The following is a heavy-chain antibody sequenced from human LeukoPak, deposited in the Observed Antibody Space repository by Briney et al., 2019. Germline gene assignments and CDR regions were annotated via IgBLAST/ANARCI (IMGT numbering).Heavy chain of an antibody. CDR1: GRSFSGYY. J-gene: IGHJ4*01. CDR2: ISYSGKT. CDR3: ARRRNWNDVLDY. Sequence: SETLSLTCAVYGRSFSGYYWSWIRQPPGKGREWIGEISYSGKTNYNPSLESRVTISVDTSKNQFSLKLNSMTAADTAVYYCARRRNWNDVLDYWGRGTLVTVSS. D-gene: IGHD1-1*01. V-gene: IGHV4-34*01.